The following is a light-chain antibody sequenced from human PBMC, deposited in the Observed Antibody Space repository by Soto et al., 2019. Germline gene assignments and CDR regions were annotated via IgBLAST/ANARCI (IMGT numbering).Light chain of an antibody. CDR3: QQSSTAPFT. V-gene: IGKV1-39*01. CDR1: QNINTY. CDR2: EAS. Sequence: DIQMTQSPSSLSASVGDRVTITCRASQNINTYLNWYQQKPGKAPKLLIFEASSLQSGVPSRFSGSGSRTDFTLTISSLQPEDFAIYYCQQSSTAPFTFGPGTKVDIK. J-gene: IGKJ3*01.